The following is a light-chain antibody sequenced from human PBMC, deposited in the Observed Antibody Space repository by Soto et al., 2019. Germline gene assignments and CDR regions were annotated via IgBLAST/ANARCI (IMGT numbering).Light chain of an antibody. J-gene: IGKJ1*01. CDR1: QGVSSSY. CDR2: GAS. Sequence: EIVLTQSPGTLSLSPGERATLTCRASQGVSSSYLGWYQQKLGQAPRLLIYGASSRATGIPDRFSGSGSGTDFTLTISRLEPEDFAVYYCQQYGSSPQTFGQGTKVEIK. CDR3: QQYGSSPQT. V-gene: IGKV3-20*01.